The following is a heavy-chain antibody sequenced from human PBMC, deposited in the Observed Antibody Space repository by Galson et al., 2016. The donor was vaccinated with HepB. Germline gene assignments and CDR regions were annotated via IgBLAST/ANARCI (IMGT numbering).Heavy chain of an antibody. CDR3: AREIALLLWESDYYGMDV. CDR1: GYTFRSYA. CDR2: INGGSGNT. J-gene: IGHJ6*02. V-gene: IGHV1-3*01. Sequence: SVKVSCKASGYTFRSYAMHWVRQAPGQRPEWMGWINGGSGNTKYSQKFQGRVMITRDTAASTAYMELRSLKSEDTAVYYCAREIALLLWESDYYGMDVWGQGTTVTVSS. D-gene: IGHD3-10*01.